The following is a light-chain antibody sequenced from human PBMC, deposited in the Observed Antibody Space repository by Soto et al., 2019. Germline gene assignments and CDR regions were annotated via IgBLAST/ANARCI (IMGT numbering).Light chain of an antibody. Sequence: EIVLTQSPGTLSLSPGERATLSCRASQSVSSSYLAWYQQKPGQAPRLLIYGASSRATGIPDRFSGSGSGTDFTLTISRLEPEDFEVYYCPQYGSSPQTFGQGTKVDIK. V-gene: IGKV3-20*01. CDR3: PQYGSSPQT. CDR1: QSVSSSY. J-gene: IGKJ1*01. CDR2: GAS.